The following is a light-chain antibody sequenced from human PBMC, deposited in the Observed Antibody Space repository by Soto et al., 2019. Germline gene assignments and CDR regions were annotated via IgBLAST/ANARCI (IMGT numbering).Light chain of an antibody. CDR2: DAS. CDR3: QQYNSYWT. V-gene: IGKV1-5*01. J-gene: IGKJ1*01. CDR1: QSISSW. Sequence: DIQMTQSPSTLSASVGDRVTITCRASQSISSWLAWYQQKPGKAPKLLIYDASSLESGVPSRFSGSGSGTEFTFTISSLQPDDFATSYCQQYNSYWTFGQGTKV.